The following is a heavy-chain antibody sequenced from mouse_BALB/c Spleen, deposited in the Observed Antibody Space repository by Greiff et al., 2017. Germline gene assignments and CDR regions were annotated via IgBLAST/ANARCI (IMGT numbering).Heavy chain of an antibody. CDR1: GFTFSSFG. J-gene: IGHJ1*01. D-gene: IGHD2-3*01. CDR2: ISSGSSTI. CDR3: AREDDGNYEYFDV. V-gene: IGHV5-17*02. Sequence: EVQLVESGGGLVQPGGSRKLSCAASGFTFSSFGMHWVRQAPEKGLEWVAYISSGSSTIYYADTVKGRFTISRDNPKNTLFLQMTSLRSEDTAMYYCAREDDGNYEYFDVWGAGTTVTVSS.